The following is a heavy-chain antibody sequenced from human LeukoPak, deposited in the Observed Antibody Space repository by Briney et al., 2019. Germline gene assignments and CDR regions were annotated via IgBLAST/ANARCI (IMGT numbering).Heavy chain of an antibody. J-gene: IGHJ5*02. D-gene: IGHD3-10*01. CDR2: IYTDGST. Sequence: GGSLRLSCAASGFTFSSYAMTWVRQAPGKGLEWVSVIYTDGSTFYADSVKVRFTVSRDQSKNTLYLQMNSLRAEDTAVYYCARTTTVLEWFGGTEPWGQGTLVTVSS. CDR1: GFTFSSYA. CDR3: ARTTTVLEWFGGTEP. V-gene: IGHV3-66*01.